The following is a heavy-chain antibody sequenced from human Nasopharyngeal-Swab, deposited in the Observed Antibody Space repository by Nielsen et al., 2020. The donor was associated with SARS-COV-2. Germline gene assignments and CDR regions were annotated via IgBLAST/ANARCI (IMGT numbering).Heavy chain of an antibody. CDR1: GYTFTSYG. CDR2: ISAYNGNT. CDR3: ARGLGSGYDYYYYMDV. J-gene: IGHJ6*03. Sequence: APVKVSCKASGYTFTSYGISWVRQAPGQGLEWMGWISAYNGNTNYAQKLQGRVTMTTDTSTSTAYMELRSLRSDDTAVYYCARGLGSGYDYYYYMDVWGKGTTVTVSS. V-gene: IGHV1-18*01. D-gene: IGHD6-19*01.